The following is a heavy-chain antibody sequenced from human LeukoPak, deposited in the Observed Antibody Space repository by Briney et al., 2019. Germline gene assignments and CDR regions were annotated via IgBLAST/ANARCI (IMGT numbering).Heavy chain of an antibody. D-gene: IGHD4-17*01. CDR1: GYTFTSYG. Sequence: ASVKVSCKASGYTFTSYGIRWVRQAPGQGLEWMGWISAYNGNTNYAQKLQGRVTVTTDTSTSTAYMELRSLRSDDTAVYYCAREGIHYGVTVYWGQGTLVTVSS. V-gene: IGHV1-18*01. CDR2: ISAYNGNT. J-gene: IGHJ4*02. CDR3: AREGIHYGVTVY.